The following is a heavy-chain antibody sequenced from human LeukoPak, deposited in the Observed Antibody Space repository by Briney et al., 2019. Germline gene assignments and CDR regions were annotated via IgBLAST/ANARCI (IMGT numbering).Heavy chain of an antibody. J-gene: IGHJ4*02. CDR1: GGSFSGYY. CDR3: ARGRIVGAPSLNY. V-gene: IGHV4-34*01. CDR2: INHSGST. D-gene: IGHD1-26*01. Sequence: PSETLSLTCAVYGGSFSGYYWSWIRQPPGKGLEWIGEINHSGSTNYNPSLKSRVTISVDTSKNQFCLKLSSVTATDTAVYYCARGRIVGAPSLNYWGQGTLVTASS.